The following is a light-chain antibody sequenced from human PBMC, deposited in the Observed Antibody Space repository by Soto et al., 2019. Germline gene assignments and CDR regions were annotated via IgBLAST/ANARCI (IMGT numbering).Light chain of an antibody. CDR1: QTIGRNY. CDR2: GAS. V-gene: IGKV3-20*01. CDR3: QQYGNSPLT. J-gene: IGKJ4*01. Sequence: IVLSQSPSTLSLSPGETATLSCRASQTIGRNYLAWYQQKPGQAPRLLIFGASTRAPGIPDRFSGSGSGTDFTLTISKLEPEDFALFYCQQYGNSPLTFGGGTKXXIK.